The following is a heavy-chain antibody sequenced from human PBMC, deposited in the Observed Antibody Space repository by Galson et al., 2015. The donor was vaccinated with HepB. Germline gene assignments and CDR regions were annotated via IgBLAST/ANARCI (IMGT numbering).Heavy chain of an antibody. CDR2: ISSSSSYI. V-gene: IGHV3-21*01. J-gene: IGHJ4*02. Sequence: SLRLSCAAPGFTFSSYSMNWVRQAPGKGLEWVSSISSSSSYIYYADSVKGRFTISRDNAKNSLYLQMNSLRAEDTAVYYCAREKWQLEIDYWGQGTLVTVSS. D-gene: IGHD1-1*01. CDR3: AREKWQLEIDY. CDR1: GFTFSSYS.